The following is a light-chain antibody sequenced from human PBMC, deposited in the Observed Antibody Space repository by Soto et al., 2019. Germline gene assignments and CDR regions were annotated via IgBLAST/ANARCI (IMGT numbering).Light chain of an antibody. J-gene: IGKJ1*01. CDR2: GAS. Sequence: EIVRTQSPATLSVSPGERVTLSCRARQSVGSNLAWYQQKPGQAPRLLIYGASNRATGIPDRFSGSGSGTDFTLTISRLEPEDFAVYYCQQYGSSGTFGQGTKVDIK. CDR1: QSVGSN. V-gene: IGKV3-20*01. CDR3: QQYGSSGT.